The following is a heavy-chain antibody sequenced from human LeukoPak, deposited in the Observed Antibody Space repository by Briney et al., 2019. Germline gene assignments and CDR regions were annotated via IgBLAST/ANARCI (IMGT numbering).Heavy chain of an antibody. CDR1: GYTFTGYY. V-gene: IGHV1-2*02. D-gene: IGHD3-10*01. CDR3: ARGESLHYYYMDV. CDR2: IKPNSGGT. J-gene: IGHJ6*03. Sequence: ASVKVSCKASGYTFTGYYLDWVRQAPGQGLEWMGWIKPNSGGTNYAQKFQGRVTLTRDTSISTTYMELSRLTSDDTAVYYCARGESLHYYYMDVWGKGTTVTVSS.